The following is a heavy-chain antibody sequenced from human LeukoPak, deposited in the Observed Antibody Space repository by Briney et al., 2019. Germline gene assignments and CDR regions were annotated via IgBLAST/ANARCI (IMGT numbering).Heavy chain of an antibody. D-gene: IGHD3-3*01. CDR1: GGSLSSGGYY. Sequence: SETLSLTCTVSGGSLSSGGYYWSWIRQHPGTGLEWIGYIYYSGSTYYNPSLKSRVTISVDTSKNQFSLKLSSVTAAYTAVYYCARERGGFGVVMKGAFDIWGQGTMVTVSS. V-gene: IGHV4-31*03. J-gene: IGHJ3*02. CDR3: ARERGGFGVVMKGAFDI. CDR2: IYYSGST.